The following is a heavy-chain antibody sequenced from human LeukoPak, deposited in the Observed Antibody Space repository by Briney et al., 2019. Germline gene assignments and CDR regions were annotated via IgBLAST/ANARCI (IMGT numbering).Heavy chain of an antibody. Sequence: ASVKVSFKASGGTFIIYAISWVRQAPGQGLEWMGRIIPILGIANYAQKFQGRVTITADESTGTVYMELNTLRSEDTAVYYCARAGPPSRDYYYYMDVWGTGTMVTVAS. CDR3: ARAGPPSRDYYYYMDV. CDR1: GGTFIIYA. J-gene: IGHJ6*03. V-gene: IGHV1-69*04. CDR2: IIPILGIA.